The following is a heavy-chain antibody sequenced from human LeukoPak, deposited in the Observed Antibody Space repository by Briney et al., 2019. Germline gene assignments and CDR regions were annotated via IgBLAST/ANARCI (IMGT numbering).Heavy chain of an antibody. J-gene: IGHJ4*02. Sequence: GASVKVSCKASGYTFTDYYMHWVRPAPGQGLEWMGWFNLNSGGTNFAQRFQGRVTMTRDTSISTAYMDLSRLISDDTAVYYCARDAGYCTGGSCWYFDHWGQGTLVTVSS. CDR1: GYTFTDYY. CDR2: FNLNSGGT. D-gene: IGHD2-15*01. V-gene: IGHV1-2*02. CDR3: ARDAGYCTGGSCWYFDH.